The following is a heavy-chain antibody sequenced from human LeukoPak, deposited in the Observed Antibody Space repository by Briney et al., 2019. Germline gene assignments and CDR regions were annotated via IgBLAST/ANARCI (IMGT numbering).Heavy chain of an antibody. D-gene: IGHD4-17*01. V-gene: IGHV1-24*01. J-gene: IGHJ4*02. Sequence: ASVKVSCKVSGYTLTELSMHWVRQAPGKGLEWMGGFDPEDGETIYAQKFQGRVTMTEDTSTDTAYMELSSLRSEDTAVYYCATSARRLRGFDYWGQGTLVTVSS. CDR2: FDPEDGET. CDR1: GYTLTELS. CDR3: ATSARRLRGFDY.